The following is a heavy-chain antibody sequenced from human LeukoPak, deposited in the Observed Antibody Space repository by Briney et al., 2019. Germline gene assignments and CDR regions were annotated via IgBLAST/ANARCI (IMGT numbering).Heavy chain of an antibody. CDR3: ARDLSSSTSCYYY. CDR2: ISSSSSYI. D-gene: IGHD2-2*01. J-gene: IGHJ4*02. Sequence: PGGSLRLSCAASGFTFSSYSMNWARQAPGKGLEWVSSISSSSSYIYYADSVQGRFTISRDNAKNSLYLQMNSLRAEDTAVYYCARDLSSSTSCYYYWGQGTLVTVSS. CDR1: GFTFSSYS. V-gene: IGHV3-21*01.